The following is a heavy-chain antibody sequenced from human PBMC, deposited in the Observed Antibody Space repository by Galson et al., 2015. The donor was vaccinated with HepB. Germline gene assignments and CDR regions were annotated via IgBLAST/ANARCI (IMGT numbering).Heavy chain of an antibody. V-gene: IGHV1-58*01. J-gene: IGHJ5*02. Sequence: SVKVSCKASGFTFTGSAVQWVRQARGQRLEWIGWIVVGSGNTNYAQKFQERITITRDMSTSTAYMELSSLRSEDTAVYYCAAERDSSSWYGFDPWGQGTLVTVSS. CDR3: AAERDSSSWYGFDP. CDR2: IVVGSGNT. CDR1: GFTFTGSA. D-gene: IGHD6-13*01.